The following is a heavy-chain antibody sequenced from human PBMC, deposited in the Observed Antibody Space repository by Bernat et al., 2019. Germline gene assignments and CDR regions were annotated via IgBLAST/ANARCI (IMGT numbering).Heavy chain of an antibody. CDR3: ARAPEPVASFDY. Sequence: QVQLVESGGGVVQPGRSLRLSCAASGFTFSSYAMHWVRQAPGKGLEWVAVISYDGSNEYYADSVKGRFTISRDNSKNTLYLQMNSLRAEDTAVYYCARAPEPVASFDYWGQGTLVTVSS. CDR2: ISYDGSNE. J-gene: IGHJ4*02. V-gene: IGHV3-30*01. CDR1: GFTFSSYA.